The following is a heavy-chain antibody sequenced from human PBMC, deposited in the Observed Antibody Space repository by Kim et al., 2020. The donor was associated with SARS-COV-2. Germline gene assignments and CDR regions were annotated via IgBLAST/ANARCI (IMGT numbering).Heavy chain of an antibody. CDR1: GGSITSNY. D-gene: IGHD3-3*02. CDR2: IPALGSP. CDR3: AGGDLASAGFDCFDH. J-gene: IGHJ5*02. Sequence: SETLSLTCPVSGGSITSNYCNSVLPLPRYSLEWTGYIPALGSPNNNPSLKPGATISEATSKNQFSLTLTSVIAAATPLYHCAGGDLASAGFDCFDHSG. V-gene: IGHV4-59*01.